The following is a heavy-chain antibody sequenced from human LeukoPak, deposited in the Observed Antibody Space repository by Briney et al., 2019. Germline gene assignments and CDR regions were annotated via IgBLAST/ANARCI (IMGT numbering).Heavy chain of an antibody. V-gene: IGHV3-23*01. CDR1: GFTFSSYA. Sequence: HAGGSLRLSCAASGFTFSSYAMSWVRQAPGKGLEWVSAISGSGGSTYYADSVKGRFTISRDNSKNTLYLQMNSLRAEDTAVYYCVFSVRGVVPAAMDYWGQGTLVTVSS. CDR2: ISGSGGST. J-gene: IGHJ4*02. CDR3: VFSVRGVVPAAMDY. D-gene: IGHD2-2*01.